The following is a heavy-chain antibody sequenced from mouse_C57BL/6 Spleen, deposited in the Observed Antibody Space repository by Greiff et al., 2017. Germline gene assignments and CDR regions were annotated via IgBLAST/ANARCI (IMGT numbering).Heavy chain of an antibody. Sequence: EVQLVESEGGLVQPGSSMKLSCTASGFTFSDYHMAWVRQVPEKGLEWVANINYDGSSTYYLDSLKSRFIISRDNAKNILYLQMSSLKSEDTATYYCARDGAFFDYWGQGTTLTVSS. CDR2: INYDGSST. CDR1: GFTFSDYH. CDR3: ARDGAFFDY. D-gene: IGHD1-1*02. V-gene: IGHV5-16*01. J-gene: IGHJ2*01.